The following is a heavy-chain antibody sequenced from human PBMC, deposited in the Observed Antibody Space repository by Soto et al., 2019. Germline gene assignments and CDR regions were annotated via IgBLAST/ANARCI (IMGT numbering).Heavy chain of an antibody. D-gene: IGHD2-15*01. CDR1: GFTLSSYS. CDR2: ISSSSTYI. CDR3: AREAVGVSATILFAS. V-gene: IGHV3-21*01. J-gene: IGHJ4*02. Sequence: GGSLRLSCAASGFTLSSYSMNWVRQAPGKGLEGGSSISSSSTYIYYADSVKGRFTISRDDAKNPVYLQMNSLRAEDTAAYSCAREAVGVSATILFASWGPGTLVTVSS.